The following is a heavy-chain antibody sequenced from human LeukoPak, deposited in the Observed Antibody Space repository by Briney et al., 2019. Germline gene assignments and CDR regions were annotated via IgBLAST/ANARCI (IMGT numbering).Heavy chain of an antibody. D-gene: IGHD3-22*01. J-gene: IGHJ4*02. Sequence: SETLSLTCTVSGGSISSYYWSWIRQPPGKGLEWIGEINHSGSTNYNPSLKSRVTISVDTSKNQFSLKLSSVTAADTAVYYCAGRRTVVVLHWGQGTLVTVSS. CDR3: AGRRTVVVLH. CDR2: INHSGST. V-gene: IGHV4-34*01. CDR1: GGSISSYY.